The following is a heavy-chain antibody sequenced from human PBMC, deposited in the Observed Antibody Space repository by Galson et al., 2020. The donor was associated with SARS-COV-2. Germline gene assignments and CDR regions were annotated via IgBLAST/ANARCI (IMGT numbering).Heavy chain of an antibody. CDR3: AREIITLRTDAFDI. CDR2: ISYSGTT. CDR1: VGFTSNYY. D-gene: IGHD3-22*01. V-gene: IGHV4-59*01. Sequence: SETLSLTCTFSVGFTSNYYWTWIRQSPGKGLEWIGYISYSGTTRYNLSLKSRVTISVDTSKRQFSLNLSSVTAADTAVYYCAREIITLRTDAFDIWGQGTMVTVSS. J-gene: IGHJ3*02.